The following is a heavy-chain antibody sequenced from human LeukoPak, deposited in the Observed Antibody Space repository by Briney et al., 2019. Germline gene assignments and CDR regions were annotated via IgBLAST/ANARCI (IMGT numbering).Heavy chain of an antibody. J-gene: IGHJ4*02. CDR3: ARGGQWLATLMIDY. V-gene: IGHV3-9*01. CDR1: GFTFDDYA. D-gene: IGHD6-19*01. CDR2: ISWNSGSI. Sequence: GRSLRLSCAASGFTFDDYAMHWVRQAPGKGLEWVSGISWNSGSIGYADSVKGRFTISRDNSKNTLYLQMNSLRAEDTAVYYCARGGQWLATLMIDYWGQGTLVTVSS.